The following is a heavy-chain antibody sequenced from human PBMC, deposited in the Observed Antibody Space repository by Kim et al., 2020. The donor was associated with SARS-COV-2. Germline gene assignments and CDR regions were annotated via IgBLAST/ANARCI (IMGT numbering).Heavy chain of an antibody. CDR1: GGSISSSNW. CDR2: IYHSGST. V-gene: IGHV4-4*02. CDR3: ARGLDDSSGYLPDAFDI. J-gene: IGHJ3*02. Sequence: SETLSLTCAVSGGSISSSNWWSWVRQPPGKGLEWIGEIYHSGSTNYNPSLKSRVTISVDKSKNQFSLKLSSVTAADTAVYYCARGLDDSSGYLPDAFDIWGQGTMVTVSS. D-gene: IGHD3-22*01.